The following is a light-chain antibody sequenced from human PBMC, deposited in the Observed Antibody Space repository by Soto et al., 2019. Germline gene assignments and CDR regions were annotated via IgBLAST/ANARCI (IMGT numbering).Light chain of an antibody. J-gene: IGKJ1*01. Sequence: EIVMTQSPATLSVSLGGRATLSCRASQSVSTDLAWYQQRPGQAPRLLIFGASTRATGIPARFTGSGSGTEFTLTISSLQSEDFAVYHCQHYKSGPRTWTFGQGTKVDIK. CDR1: QSVSTD. CDR2: GAS. V-gene: IGKV3-15*01. CDR3: QHYKSGPRTWT.